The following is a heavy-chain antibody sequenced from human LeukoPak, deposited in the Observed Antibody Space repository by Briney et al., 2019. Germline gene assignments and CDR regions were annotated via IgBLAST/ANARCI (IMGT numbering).Heavy chain of an antibody. CDR2: IYHSGST. J-gene: IGHJ3*01. D-gene: IGHD5-12*01. CDR1: GYSISSDYY. V-gene: IGHV4-38-2*02. Sequence: SETLSLTCSVSGYSISSDYYWGWIRQPPGQGLEWIGTIYHSGSTYYNPSLKSRVTISIDMSKNQFSLKLSPVTAADTAVYYCAKERRVATIGASDVWGQGTMVTVSS. CDR3: AKERRVATIGASDV.